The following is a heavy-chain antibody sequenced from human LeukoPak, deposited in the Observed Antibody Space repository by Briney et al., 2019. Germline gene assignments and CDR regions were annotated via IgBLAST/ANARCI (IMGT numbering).Heavy chain of an antibody. CDR2: IYRGGST. V-gene: IGHV3-53*01. Sequence: GGSLSLSRAASGFPASINYMSGAPPAPGGGVEGVSVIYRGGSTYYEDYVKGRFTISRDNSKNTLYLQMNSLRAEDTAVYYCGRVGYRREVGWCDPWGQGTLVTVSS. CDR3: GRVGYRREVGWCDP. D-gene: IGHD3-16*02. CDR1: GFPASINY. J-gene: IGHJ5*02.